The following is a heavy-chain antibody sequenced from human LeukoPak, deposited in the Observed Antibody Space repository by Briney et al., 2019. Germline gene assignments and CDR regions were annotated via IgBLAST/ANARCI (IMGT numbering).Heavy chain of an antibody. CDR1: GGSISSGSYY. CDR2: IYTSGST. D-gene: IGHD3-3*01. J-gene: IGHJ4*02. Sequence: SETLSLTCTVSGGSISSGSYYWSWIQQPAGKGLEWIGRIYTSGSTNYNPSLKSRVTISVDTSKYQFSLKLSSVTAADTAVYYCARELRFLEWLFGGYFDYWGQGTLVTVSS. CDR3: ARELRFLEWLFGGYFDY. V-gene: IGHV4-61*02.